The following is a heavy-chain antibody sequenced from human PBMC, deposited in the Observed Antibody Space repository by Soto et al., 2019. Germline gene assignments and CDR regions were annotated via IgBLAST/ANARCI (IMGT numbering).Heavy chain of an antibody. V-gene: IGHV4-30-2*01. CDR3: ARGLGGGSGSYYY. Sequence: QLQLQESGSGLVKPSQTLSLTCAVSGGSISSGGYSWSWIRQPPGKGLEWIGYIYHSGSTYYNPSLKIRVTISVDRSKTQFSLKLSSVTAADTAVYYCARGLGGGSGSYYYWGQGTLVTVSS. J-gene: IGHJ4*02. D-gene: IGHD3-10*01. CDR1: GGSISSGGYS. CDR2: IYHSGST.